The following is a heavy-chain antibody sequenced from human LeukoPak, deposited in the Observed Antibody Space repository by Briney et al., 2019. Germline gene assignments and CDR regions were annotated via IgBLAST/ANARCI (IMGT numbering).Heavy chain of an antibody. V-gene: IGHV3-48*01. CDR3: ARDRSPGNFDY. J-gene: IGHJ4*02. Sequence: GGSLRLSCVASGFTFSSYSMNWVRQAPGEGLEWVSYISSLSGTIYYADSVKGRFTISRDNAKNSLYLQMNSLRAEDTAVYYCARDRSPGNFDYWGQGTLVTVSS. CDR2: ISSLSGTI. CDR1: GFTFSSYS. D-gene: IGHD3-10*01.